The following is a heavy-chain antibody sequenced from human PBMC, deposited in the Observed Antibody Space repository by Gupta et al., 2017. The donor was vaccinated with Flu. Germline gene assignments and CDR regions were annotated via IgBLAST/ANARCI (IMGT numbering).Heavy chain of an antibody. Sequence: QVQLVESGGGVVQPGGSLRLSCAVSGFTFSNYGFYWVPQAPGKGLEWVSVISYDGVNKNYADSVKGRFTISRDNSKNTLYMQMNNLRTEDTAVYYCAKDRVRRSSGYGMDVWGQGTTVTVSS. V-gene: IGHV3-30*18. D-gene: IGHD6-25*01. CDR1: GFTFSNYG. CDR2: ISYDGVNK. J-gene: IGHJ6*02. CDR3: AKDRVRRSSGYGMDV.